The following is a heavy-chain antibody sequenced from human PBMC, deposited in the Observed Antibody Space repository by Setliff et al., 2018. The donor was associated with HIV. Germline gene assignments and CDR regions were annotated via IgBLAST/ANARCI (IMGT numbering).Heavy chain of an antibody. D-gene: IGHD1-26*01. CDR2: IKQDGSEI. CDR1: GLTFCNYW. CDR3: AHLWEMGA. Sequence: TGGSLRLSGAASGLTFCNYWMDWVRQAPGKGLEWVATIKQDGSEIYYMDSVKGRFTISRDNARTSLFLEMRSRRDEDTAVYLGAHLWEMGAWGQGTLVTVSS. V-gene: IGHV3-7*03. J-gene: IGHJ5*02.